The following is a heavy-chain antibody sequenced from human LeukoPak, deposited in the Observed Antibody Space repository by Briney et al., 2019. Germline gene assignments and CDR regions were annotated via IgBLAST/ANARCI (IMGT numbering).Heavy chain of an antibody. Sequence: SVKVSCKASGGTFSSYAISWVQQAPGPGLEWLGRIIPILGIANYAQKFQGRVTITADKSTSTAYMELSSLRSEDTAVYYCAAGYCSSTSCYTGLYYFQHWGQGTLVTVSS. CDR1: GGTFSSYA. V-gene: IGHV1-69*04. J-gene: IGHJ1*01. CDR3: AAGYCSSTSCYTGLYYFQH. CDR2: IIPILGIA. D-gene: IGHD2-2*02.